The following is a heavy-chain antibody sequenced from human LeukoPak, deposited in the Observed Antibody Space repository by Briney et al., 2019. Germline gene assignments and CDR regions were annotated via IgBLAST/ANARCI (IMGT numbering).Heavy chain of an antibody. Sequence: GGSLRLSCAASGFTVSSNYMSWVRQAPGKGLEWVSVIYSCGSTYYADSVKGRFTISRDNSKNTLYLQMNSLRVEDTAVYYCARDWGILGYYDSSGYYWGQGTLVTVSS. CDR3: ARDWGILGYYDSSGYY. J-gene: IGHJ4*02. CDR2: IYSCGST. CDR1: GFTVSSNY. D-gene: IGHD3-22*01. V-gene: IGHV3-66*03.